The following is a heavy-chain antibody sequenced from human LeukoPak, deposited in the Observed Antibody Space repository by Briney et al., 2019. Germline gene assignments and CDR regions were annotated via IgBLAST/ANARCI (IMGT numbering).Heavy chain of an antibody. CDR1: GFTFSSYW. CDR2: INSDGSST. J-gene: IGHJ4*02. Sequence: GGSLRLSCAASGFTFSSYWMHWVRQAPGKGLVWVSRINSDGSSTCYADSVKGRFTISRDNAKNTLYLQMNSLRAEDTAVYYCSREGDGSQLCVFDDWGQGTLVTVSS. V-gene: IGHV3-74*01. CDR3: SREGDGSQLCVFDD. D-gene: IGHD5-18*01.